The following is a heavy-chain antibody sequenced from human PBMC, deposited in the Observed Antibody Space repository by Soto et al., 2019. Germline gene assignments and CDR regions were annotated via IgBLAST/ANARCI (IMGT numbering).Heavy chain of an antibody. CDR3: ARVLGDGYNTRKFFFDY. CDR1: GFTFSSYS. J-gene: IGHJ4*02. Sequence: GGSLRLSCAASGFTFSSYSMNWVRQAPGKGLEWVSYISSSSSTIYYADSVKGRFTISRDNAKNSLYLQMNSLRDEDTAVYYCARVLGDGYNTRKFFFDYWGQGTLVTVSS. D-gene: IGHD5-12*01. V-gene: IGHV3-48*02. CDR2: ISSSSSTI.